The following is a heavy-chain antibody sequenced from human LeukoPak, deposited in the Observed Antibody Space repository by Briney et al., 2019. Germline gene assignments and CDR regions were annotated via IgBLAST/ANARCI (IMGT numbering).Heavy chain of an antibody. D-gene: IGHD1-26*01. V-gene: IGHV3-11*01. J-gene: IGHJ4*02. CDR2: ITNSGDFV. CDR3: AREARATPDF. CDR1: GFRFSGHY. Sequence: GGSLRLSCAASGFRFSGHYMSWIRQAPGKGLEWISYITNSGDFVNYADSVKGRFTISRDNAKNSLYLQMNSLRAEDTAVYYCAREARATPDFWGQGTVVAVSS.